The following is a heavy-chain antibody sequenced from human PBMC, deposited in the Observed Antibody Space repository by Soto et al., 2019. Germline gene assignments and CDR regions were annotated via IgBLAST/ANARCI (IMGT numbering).Heavy chain of an antibody. Sequence: SETLSLTCTVSGGSISSGDYYWSWVRQPPGKGLEWIGYIYYSGSTYYNPSLKSRVTISVDTSKNQFSLKLSSVTAADTAVYYCARDLIRGDKSYDILTGYYPVGAKYYYYGMDVWGQGTTVTVSS. CDR3: ARDLIRGDKSYDILTGYYPVGAKYYYYGMDV. V-gene: IGHV4-30-4*01. CDR1: GGSISSGDYY. J-gene: IGHJ6*02. D-gene: IGHD3-9*01. CDR2: IYYSGST.